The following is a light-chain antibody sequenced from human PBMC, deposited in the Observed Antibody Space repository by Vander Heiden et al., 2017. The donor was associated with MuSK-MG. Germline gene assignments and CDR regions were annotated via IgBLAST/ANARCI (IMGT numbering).Light chain of an antibody. CDR1: QSVSSY. Sequence: EIVLTQSPATLSLSPGERATLSCRASQSVSSYLAWYQQKPGQAPRLLIYDASNSATGIPARFSGSGSGRDFTLTIISLEPEDFAVYYCRQRSNWPPTFGGGTKVEIK. J-gene: IGKJ4*01. CDR2: DAS. CDR3: RQRSNWPPT. V-gene: IGKV3-11*02.